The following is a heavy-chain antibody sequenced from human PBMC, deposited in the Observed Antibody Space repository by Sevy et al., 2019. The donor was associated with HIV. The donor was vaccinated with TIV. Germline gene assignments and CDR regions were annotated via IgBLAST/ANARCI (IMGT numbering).Heavy chain of an antibody. CDR3: AKGGGGHYDPDEIGYYFYYYNMDV. CDR2: ISGSGTRT. Sequence: GGSLRLSCAVSGFSFDSYGMTWVRQAPGKGLEWVSGISGSGTRTYYADSVKGRFIISRDKSKNTLYLQMNSLRSEDTVLYYCAKGGGGHYDPDEIGYYFYYYNMDVWGKGTTVTVSS. V-gene: IGHV3-23*01. D-gene: IGHD3-22*01. J-gene: IGHJ6*03. CDR1: GFSFDSYG.